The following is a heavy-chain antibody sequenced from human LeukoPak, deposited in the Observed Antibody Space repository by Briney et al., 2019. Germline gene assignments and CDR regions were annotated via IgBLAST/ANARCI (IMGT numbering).Heavy chain of an antibody. D-gene: IGHD1-26*01. V-gene: IGHV3-30*18. CDR1: GFTFSSYG. J-gene: IGHJ4*02. CDR3: AKAFRSYSIFDY. CDR2: ISYDGSNK. Sequence: GGSLRLSCAASGFTFSSYGMHWVRQAPGKGLEWVAVISYDGSNKYYADSVKGRFTISRDNSKNTLYLQMNSLRAEDTAVYYCAKAFRSYSIFDYWGQGTLVTVSS.